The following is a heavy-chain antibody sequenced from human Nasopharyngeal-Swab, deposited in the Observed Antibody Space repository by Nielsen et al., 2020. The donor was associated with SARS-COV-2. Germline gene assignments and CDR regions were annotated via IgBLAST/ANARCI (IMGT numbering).Heavy chain of an antibody. CDR2: IYYSGST. CDR3: ARVGVGYCSSTSCHYAFDI. V-gene: IGHV4-59*13. J-gene: IGHJ3*02. CDR1: GGSISSYY. Sequence: GSLRLSCTVSGGSISSYYWSWIRQPPGKGLEWIGYIYYSGSTNYNPSLKSRVTISVDTSKNQFSLKLSSVTAADTAVYYCARVGVGYCSSTSCHYAFDIWGQGTMVTVSS. D-gene: IGHD2-2*01.